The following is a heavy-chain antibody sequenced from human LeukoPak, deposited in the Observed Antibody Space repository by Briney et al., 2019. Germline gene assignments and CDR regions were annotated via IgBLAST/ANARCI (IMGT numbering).Heavy chain of an antibody. CDR1: GGSFSGYY. CDR3: ARGQDYDFWSGSDNWFDP. Sequence: SETLSLTCAVYGGSFSGYYRSWIRQPPGKGLEWIGEINHSGSTNYNPSLKSRVTISVDTSKNQFSLKLSSVTAADTAVYYCARGQDYDFWSGSDNWFDPWGQGTLVTVSS. CDR2: INHSGST. V-gene: IGHV4-34*01. D-gene: IGHD3-3*01. J-gene: IGHJ5*02.